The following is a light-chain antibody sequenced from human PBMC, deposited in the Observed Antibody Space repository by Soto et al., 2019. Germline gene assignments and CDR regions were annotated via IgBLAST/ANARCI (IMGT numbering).Light chain of an antibody. CDR1: QSILYNSNNKNY. CDR3: QQYYDPPLT. V-gene: IGKV4-1*01. CDR2: WAS. J-gene: IGKJ4*01. Sequence: DIVMTQSPDSLTVSLGERATVNCKSSQSILYNSNNKNYLAWYQQKIGQPPKLLISWASIRESGVPDRFSGSGSGTDFPLTISSLQAEDVAVYYCQQYYDPPLTFGGGTKVEI.